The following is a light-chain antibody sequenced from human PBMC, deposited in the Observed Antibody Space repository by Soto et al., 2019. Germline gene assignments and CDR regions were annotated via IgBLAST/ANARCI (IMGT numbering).Light chain of an antibody. CDR2: GPS. CDR3: QRYGGFPCT. J-gene: IGKJ1*01. V-gene: IGKV3-20*01. Sequence: ETVLTQSPGTPSLSQGERATLSCRASQSVSRNNLAWYQKKACPAPRLLIYGPSSRATGITYRFTGSRSGTDFTLTNNRLEPVDFAVRHRQRYGGFPCTFGLGT. CDR1: QSVSRNN.